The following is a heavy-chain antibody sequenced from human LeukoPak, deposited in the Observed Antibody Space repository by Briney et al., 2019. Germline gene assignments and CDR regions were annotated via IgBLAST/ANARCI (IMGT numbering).Heavy chain of an antibody. CDR3: AKDALPLMSGSSNFDY. Sequence: GGSLRLSCAASGFTFDDYAMHWVRQAPGKGLEWVSGISWNSGSIGYADSVKGRFTISRDNAKNSLYLQMNSLRAEDTALYYCAKDALPLMSGSSNFDYWGQGTLVTVSS. CDR1: GFTFDDYA. CDR2: ISWNSGSI. V-gene: IGHV3-9*01. D-gene: IGHD1-26*01. J-gene: IGHJ4*02.